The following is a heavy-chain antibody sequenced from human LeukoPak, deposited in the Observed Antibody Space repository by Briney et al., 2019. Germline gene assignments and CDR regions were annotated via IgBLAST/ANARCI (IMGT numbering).Heavy chain of an antibody. CDR1: GFTFSSYW. CDR2: IKQDGSEK. Sequence: GGSLRLSCAASGFTFSSYWMSWVRQAPGKGLEWVANIKQDGSEKYYVDFVKGRFTISRDNAKNSLYLQMNSLRAEDTAVYYCAKDWGGSYHGNAFDIWGQGTMVTVSS. D-gene: IGHD1-26*01. J-gene: IGHJ3*02. CDR3: AKDWGGSYHGNAFDI. V-gene: IGHV3-7*03.